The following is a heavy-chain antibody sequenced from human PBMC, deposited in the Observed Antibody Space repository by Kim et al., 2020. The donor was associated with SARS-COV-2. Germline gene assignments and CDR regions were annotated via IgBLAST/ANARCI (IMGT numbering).Heavy chain of an antibody. CDR1: GGSISSGGYY. CDR3: ARGGMYSSSSWDY. D-gene: IGHD6-6*01. V-gene: IGHV4-31*03. Sequence: SETLSLTCTVSGGSISSGGYYWSWIRQHPGKGLEWIGYIYYSGSTYYNPSLKSRVTISVDTSKNQFSLKLSSVTAADTAVYYCARGGMYSSSSWDYWGQGTLVTVSS. CDR2: IYYSGST. J-gene: IGHJ4*02.